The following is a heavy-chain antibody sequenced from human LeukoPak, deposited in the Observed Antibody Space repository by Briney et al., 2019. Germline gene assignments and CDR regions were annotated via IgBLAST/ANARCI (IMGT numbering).Heavy chain of an antibody. CDR3: ARGQAWDTAMAY. CDR2: IIPIFGTA. J-gene: IGHJ4*02. V-gene: IGHV1-69*05. D-gene: IGHD5-18*01. Sequence: SAKVSCKPSGGTFSSYAISWVRQAPGQGLEWMGGIIPIFGTANYAQKFQGRVTITTDESTSTAYMELSSLRSEDTAVYYCARGQAWDTAMAYWGQGTLVTVSS. CDR1: GGTFSSYA.